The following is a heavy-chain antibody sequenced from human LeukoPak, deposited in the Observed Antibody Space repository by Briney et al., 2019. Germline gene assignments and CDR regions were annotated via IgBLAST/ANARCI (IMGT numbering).Heavy chain of an antibody. CDR1: GFTVSSNS. D-gene: IGHD4/OR15-4a*01. CDR3: ARRAGAYSHPYDY. CDR2: IYSDNT. Sequence: GGSLRLSCTVSGFTVSSNSMSWVRQAPGKGLEWVSFIYSDNTHYSDSVKGRFTISRDNSKNTLYLQMNSLRAEDPAVYYCARRAGAYSHPYDYWGQGTLVTVSS. J-gene: IGHJ4*02. V-gene: IGHV3-53*01.